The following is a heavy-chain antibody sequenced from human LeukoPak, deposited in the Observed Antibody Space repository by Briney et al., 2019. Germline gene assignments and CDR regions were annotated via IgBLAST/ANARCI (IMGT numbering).Heavy chain of an antibody. V-gene: IGHV1-2*02. CDR3: VREDYSSGHYRGGWFDP. CDR1: GYIFTGYY. Sequence: GASVKVSCKASGYIFTGYYMHWLRQAPGQGLEWMGWIDPESGDTYYAQKFQGRVSMTRDTYVKTAYMHLSSLKSDDTAVYYCVREDYSSGHYRGGWFDPWGQGTLVTVSS. J-gene: IGHJ5*02. CDR2: IDPESGDT. D-gene: IGHD6-19*01.